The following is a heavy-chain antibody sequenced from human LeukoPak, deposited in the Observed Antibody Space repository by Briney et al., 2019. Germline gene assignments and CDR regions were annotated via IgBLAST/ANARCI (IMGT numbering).Heavy chain of an antibody. CDR3: ARVGYCSSTSCYEVYYYGMDV. J-gene: IGHJ6*04. D-gene: IGHD2-2*01. CDR2: IIPIFGTA. CDR1: GYTFTSYG. Sequence: GASVKVSCKASGYTFTSYGISWVRQAPGQGLEWMGGIIPIFGTANYAQKFQGRVTITADESTSTAYMELSSLRSEDTAVYYCARVGYCSSTSCYEVYYYGMDVWGKGTTVTVSS. V-gene: IGHV1-69*13.